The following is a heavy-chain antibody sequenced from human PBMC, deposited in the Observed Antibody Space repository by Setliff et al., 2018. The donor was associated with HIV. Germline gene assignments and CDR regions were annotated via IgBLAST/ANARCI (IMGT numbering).Heavy chain of an antibody. Sequence: AASVKVSCKASGYTFTSYGISWVRQAPGQGLEWMGWIRAYNGNTNYAQKFQGRVTMTTDTSTSTAYMELRSLRSDDTAVYYCASAMTGREFSFDFWGQGTLVTVSS. CDR1: GYTFTSYG. CDR2: IRAYNGNT. J-gene: IGHJ4*02. V-gene: IGHV1-18*01. D-gene: IGHD3-10*01. CDR3: ASAMTGREFSFDF.